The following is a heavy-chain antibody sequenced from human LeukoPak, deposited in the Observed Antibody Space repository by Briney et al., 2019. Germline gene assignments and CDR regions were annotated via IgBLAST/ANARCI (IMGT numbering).Heavy chain of an antibody. CDR2: IGGSGDKT. CDR3: VRRGDASSGWGDHDF. Sequence: GGSLRLSCAASGFTFDRNAISWVRQAPGKGLEWVSTIGGSGDKTFYADSVKGRFTISRDNSKNMVHLQMNSLTGEDTALYYCVRRGDASSGWGDHDFWGQGALVTVSS. J-gene: IGHJ4*02. V-gene: IGHV3-23*01. D-gene: IGHD6-19*01. CDR1: GFTFDRNA.